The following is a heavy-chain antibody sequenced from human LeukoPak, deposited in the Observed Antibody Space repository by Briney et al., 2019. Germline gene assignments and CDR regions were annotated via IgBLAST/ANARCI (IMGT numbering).Heavy chain of an antibody. CDR1: GGSISSGGYY. D-gene: IGHD2-21*01. CDR3: ARGRGDPYYFDY. Sequence: SGTLSLTCTVSGGSISSGGYYWSWIRQHPGKGLEWIGYIYYSGSTYYNPSLKSRVTISVDTSKNQFSLKLSSVTAADTAVYYCARGRGDPYYFDYWGQGTLVTVSS. CDR2: IYYSGST. J-gene: IGHJ4*02. V-gene: IGHV4-31*03.